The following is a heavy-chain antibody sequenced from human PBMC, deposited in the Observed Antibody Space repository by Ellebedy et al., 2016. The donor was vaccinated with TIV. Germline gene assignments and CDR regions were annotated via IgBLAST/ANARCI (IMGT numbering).Heavy chain of an antibody. Sequence: ASVKVSCKASGYTFSANYIHWVRQAPGQGLEWMGWINPDSGGTNFAQKFQGRVTMTRDTSVNTAYMDLSRLESDDTAVYYCARVRRGSSGMDVWGQGTLVTVSS. CDR3: ARVRRGSSGMDV. D-gene: IGHD6-25*01. CDR2: INPDSGGT. CDR1: GYTFSANY. J-gene: IGHJ4*02. V-gene: IGHV1-2*02.